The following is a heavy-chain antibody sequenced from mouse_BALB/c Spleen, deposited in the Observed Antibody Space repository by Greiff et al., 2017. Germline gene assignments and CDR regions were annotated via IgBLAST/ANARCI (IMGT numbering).Heavy chain of an antibody. J-gene: IGHJ1*01. Sequence: EVQLVESGPELGKPGASVKISCKASGYSFTGYNMYWVKQSHRKSLEWIGYIDPYNGGTSYNQKSKGKATLTVDKSSSTAYMHLNSLTSEDSAIYYCARAFPPYWYFDGWGGGTTGTGPS. V-gene: IGHV1S135*01. CDR1: GYSFTGYN. CDR3: ARAFPPYWYFDG. CDR2: IDPYNGGT.